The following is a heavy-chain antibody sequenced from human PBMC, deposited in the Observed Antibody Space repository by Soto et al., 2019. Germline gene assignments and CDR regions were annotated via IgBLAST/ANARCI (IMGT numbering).Heavy chain of an antibody. CDR2: ISDDGSTT. D-gene: IGHD1-1*01. CDR1: GFTFSAYW. V-gene: IGHV3-74*01. J-gene: IGHJ4*02. CDR3: TRGPRVSSTGTGAH. Sequence: SLRLSCEVSGFTFSAYWMHWVRQVPGKGLIWVSRISDDGSTTTYADSVKGRFTISRDDAKNTLYLQMNSLRADDTGLYYCTRGPRVSSTGTGAHWGQGTLVPVSS.